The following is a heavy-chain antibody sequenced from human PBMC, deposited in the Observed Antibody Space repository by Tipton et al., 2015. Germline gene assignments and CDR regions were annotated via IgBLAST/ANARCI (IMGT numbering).Heavy chain of an antibody. CDR2: IYYSGST. D-gene: IGHD3-3*01. CDR3: ARTRCGIWSGYHAYYFVY. Sequence: TLSLTCTVSGGSISRSYWSWIRQPPGKGLEWVGYIYYSGSTNYNPSLKSRVTISVDTSENQFSLRLSSVTAADTAVYYCARTRCGIWSGYHAYYFVYWVHGPLVTVSS. J-gene: IGHJ4*01. CDR1: GGSISRSY. V-gene: IGHV4-59*01.